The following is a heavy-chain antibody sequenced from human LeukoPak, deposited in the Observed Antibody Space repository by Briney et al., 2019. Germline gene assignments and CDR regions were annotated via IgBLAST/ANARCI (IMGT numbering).Heavy chain of an antibody. D-gene: IGHD3-22*01. CDR3: ASGGVVDSSGYFDY. CDR2: IIPIFGTA. CDR1: GGTFSSYA. Sequence: GASVKVSXKASGGTFSSYAISWVRQAPGQGLEWMGGIIPIFGTANYAQKFQGRVTITTDESTSTAYMELSSLRSEDTAVYYCASGGVVDSSGYFDYWGQGTLVTVSS. V-gene: IGHV1-69*05. J-gene: IGHJ4*02.